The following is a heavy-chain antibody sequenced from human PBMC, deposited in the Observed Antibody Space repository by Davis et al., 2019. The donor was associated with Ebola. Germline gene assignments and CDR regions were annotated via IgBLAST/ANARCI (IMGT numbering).Heavy chain of an antibody. Sequence: GGSLRLSCAASGFTFSSYAMSWVRQAPGKGLEWVSAISGSGGSTYYADSVKGRFTISRDNSKNTLYLQMNSLRSEDTAVYYCATDPMGSGWKPFDYWGQGTLVTVSS. CDR3: ATDPMGSGWKPFDY. D-gene: IGHD6-19*01. CDR1: GFTFSSYA. V-gene: IGHV3-23*01. J-gene: IGHJ4*02. CDR2: ISGSGGST.